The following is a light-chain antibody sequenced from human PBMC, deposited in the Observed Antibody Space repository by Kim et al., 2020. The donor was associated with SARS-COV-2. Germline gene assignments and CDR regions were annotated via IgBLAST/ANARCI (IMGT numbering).Light chain of an antibody. CDR1: QSISSY. V-gene: IGKV1-39*01. CDR3: QQSYSTPYT. Sequence: DIQMTQSPSSLSASVGDRVTITCRASQSISSYLNWYQQKPGKAPKLLIYAASSLQRGVPSRFSGSGSGTDFTLTISSLQPEDFATYYCQQSYSTPYTFGQGTNLEI. CDR2: AAS. J-gene: IGKJ2*01.